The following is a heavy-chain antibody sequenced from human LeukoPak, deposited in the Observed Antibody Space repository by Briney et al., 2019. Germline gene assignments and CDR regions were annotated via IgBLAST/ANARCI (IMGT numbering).Heavy chain of an antibody. D-gene: IGHD6-13*01. Sequence: PSETLSLTCTVSGGSISSSSYYWGWIRQPPGKGLEWIGSIYYSGSTYYNPSLKSRVTISVDTSKNQFSLKLSSVTAADTAVYYCARLSDPGLAAGIRYWGQGTLVTVSS. V-gene: IGHV4-39*07. CDR3: ARLSDPGLAAGIRY. CDR2: IYYSGST. CDR1: GGSISSSSYY. J-gene: IGHJ4*02.